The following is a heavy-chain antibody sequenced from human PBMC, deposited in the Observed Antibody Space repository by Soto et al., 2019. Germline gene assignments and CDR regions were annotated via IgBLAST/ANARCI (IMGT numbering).Heavy chain of an antibody. V-gene: IGHV3-30*19. D-gene: IGHD3-16*01. CDR2: TSYDGSDK. Sequence: QVQLVESGGGVVQPGTSLRVSCVGSGFTFRSYVIHWVRQPPGKGLEWVALTSYDGSDKYYGDSVRGRFTISRDNSRNTVDLQMDSLRLEDTALYFFARWGTTGGLDVWGQGTLVSVSS. CDR3: ARWGTTGGLDV. CDR1: GFTFRSYV. J-gene: IGHJ1*01.